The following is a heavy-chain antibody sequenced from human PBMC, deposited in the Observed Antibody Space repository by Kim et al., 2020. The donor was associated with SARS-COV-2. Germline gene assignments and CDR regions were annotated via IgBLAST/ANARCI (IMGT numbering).Heavy chain of an antibody. CDR1: GFTFSSYG. D-gene: IGHD2-21*02. J-gene: IGHJ4*02. V-gene: IGHV3-30*18. CDR3: AKVVVVTAPPTDY. CDR2: ISYDGSNK. Sequence: GGSLRLSCAASGFTFSSYGMHWVRQAPGKGLEWVAVISYDGSNKYYADSVKGRFTISRDNSKNTLYLQMNSLRAEDTAVYYCAKVVVVTAPPTDYWGQGTLVTVSS.